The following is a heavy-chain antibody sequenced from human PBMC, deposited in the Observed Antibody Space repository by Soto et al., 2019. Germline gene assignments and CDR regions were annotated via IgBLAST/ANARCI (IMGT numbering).Heavy chain of an antibody. J-gene: IGHJ6*02. CDR1: GGSFSGYY. V-gene: IGHV4-34*01. CDR3: ARHNGPLYVGYYYDMDV. D-gene: IGHD3-16*01. Sequence: PSETLSLTCAVYGGSFSGYYWTWIRQPPGKGLEWIGSIYYSGYTYYNPSLKSRVTISVDTSKNQLSLKLSSVTAADTAVYYCARHNGPLYVGYYYDMDVWGQGNKVTVSS. CDR2: IYYSGYT.